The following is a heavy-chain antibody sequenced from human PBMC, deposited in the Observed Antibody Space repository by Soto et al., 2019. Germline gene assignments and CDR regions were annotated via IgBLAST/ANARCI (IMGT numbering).Heavy chain of an antibody. V-gene: IGHV3-30*03. CDR2: ISYHESNQ. CDR3: ARQPGQWLANYYYYGMDV. D-gene: IGHD6-19*01. CDR1: GFTFSRYG. Sequence: GGALRLSCAASGFTFSRYGMHWGRQAPGKGLGGVAGISYHESNQYYADSVKGRFTISRDNSKNTLYLQMNSLRAEDTAVYYCARQPGQWLANYYYYGMDVWGQGTTVTVSS. J-gene: IGHJ6*02.